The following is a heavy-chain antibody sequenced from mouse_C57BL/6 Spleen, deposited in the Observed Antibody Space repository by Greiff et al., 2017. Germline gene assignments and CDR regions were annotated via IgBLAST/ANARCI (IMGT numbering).Heavy chain of an antibody. D-gene: IGHD1-1*01. Sequence: VQLQQSGPELVKPGDSVKISCKASGYSFTGYFMNWVMQSHGKSLEWIGRINPYNGDTFYNQKFKGKATLTVDKSSSTAHMELRSLTSEDSAVYYCARDHYYGSSYLLDYWGQGTTLTVSS. CDR3: ARDHYYGSSYLLDY. CDR1: GYSFTGYF. CDR2: INPYNGDT. V-gene: IGHV1-20*01. J-gene: IGHJ2*01.